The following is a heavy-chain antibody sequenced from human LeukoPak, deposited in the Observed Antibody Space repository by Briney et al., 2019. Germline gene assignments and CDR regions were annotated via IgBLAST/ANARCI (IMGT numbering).Heavy chain of an antibody. V-gene: IGHV4-59*01. J-gene: IGHJ5*02. Sequence: PSETLSLTCTVSGGSISSYYWSWIRQPPGKGLEWIGYIYYSGSTNYNPSLKSRVTISVDTSKNQFSLKLSSVTAADTAVYYCARGSAYSSSIDPWGQGTLVTVSS. CDR1: GGSISSYY. D-gene: IGHD6-6*01. CDR3: ARGSAYSSSIDP. CDR2: IYYSGST.